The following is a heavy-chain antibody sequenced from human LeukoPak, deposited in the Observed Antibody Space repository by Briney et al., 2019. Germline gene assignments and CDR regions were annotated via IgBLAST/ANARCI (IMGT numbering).Heavy chain of an antibody. V-gene: IGHV3-74*01. CDR3: ATGNYHGFDI. CDR1: GFTFSSYW. Sequence: GGSLRLSCAAPGFTFSSYWMHWVRQAPGKGLVWVSCLNNDGSSIRYADSVRGRCSISRDNAKKTLYLQMNSLRAEVTAVYYCATGNYHGFDIWGQGTMVTVSS. CDR2: LNNDGSSI. J-gene: IGHJ3*02. D-gene: IGHD3-16*02.